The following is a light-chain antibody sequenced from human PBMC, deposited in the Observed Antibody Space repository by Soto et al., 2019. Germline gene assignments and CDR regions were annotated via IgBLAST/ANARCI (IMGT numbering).Light chain of an antibody. V-gene: IGKV3-11*01. CDR3: QQRSSWPVT. J-gene: IGKJ5*01. CDR2: DAS. Sequence: PGERATHSCRASQSVSTYLAWYQQKPAQAPRLLIYDASSRATGIPARFSGSGSGTDFTLTISSLEPEDFAVYYCQQRSSWPVTFGQGTRLEIK. CDR1: QSVSTY.